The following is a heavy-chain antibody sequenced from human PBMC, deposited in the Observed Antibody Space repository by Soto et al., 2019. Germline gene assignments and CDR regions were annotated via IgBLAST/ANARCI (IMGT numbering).Heavy chain of an antibody. CDR3: ARQIRWLVPNEFDY. J-gene: IGHJ4*02. V-gene: IGHV4-59*01. Sequence: SETLSLTCSVFGGSISDYYWSWIRQSPGRGLEWIVNIDYSGRTNYNPSLQSRVTISVDTSSNQFTLKLRSVTAADTAVYYCARQIRWLVPNEFDYWGQGIMVTVSS. CDR2: IDYSGRT. CDR1: GGSISDYY. D-gene: IGHD5-12*01.